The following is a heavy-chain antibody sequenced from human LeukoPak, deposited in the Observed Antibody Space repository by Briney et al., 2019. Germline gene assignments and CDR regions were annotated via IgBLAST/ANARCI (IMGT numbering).Heavy chain of an antibody. CDR2: INPNSGGT. CDR3: AREGCSSTSCYWFDP. J-gene: IGHJ5*02. V-gene: IGHV1-2*02. D-gene: IGHD2-2*01. CDR1: GYTLTGYY. Sequence: ASVKASCKASGYTLTGYYMHWVRQAPGQGLEWMGWINPNSGGTNYAQKFQDRVTMTRDTSINTPYMELTRLRSDDTAVYYCAREGCSSTSCYWFDPWGQGTLVTVSS.